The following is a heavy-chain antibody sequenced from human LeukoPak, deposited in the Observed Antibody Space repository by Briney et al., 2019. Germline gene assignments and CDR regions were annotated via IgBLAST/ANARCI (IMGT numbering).Heavy chain of an antibody. Sequence: GGFLRLSCAVSGITLSTSGMSGGRKFPGKGREWVSGISGSGGNTYYADSVKGRFTISRDNSKNTLYLQMNSLRAEDTAVYFCANRGVVIRVFLVGYHKEASYFDSWGQGALVTVSS. J-gene: IGHJ4*02. CDR2: ISGSGGNT. D-gene: IGHD3-10*01. CDR1: GITLSTSG. CDR3: ANRGVVIRVFLVGYHKEASYFDS. V-gene: IGHV3-23*01.